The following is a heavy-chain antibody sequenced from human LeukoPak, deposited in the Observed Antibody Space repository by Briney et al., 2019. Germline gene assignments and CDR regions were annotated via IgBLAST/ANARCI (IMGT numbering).Heavy chain of an antibody. D-gene: IGHD4-17*01. CDR1: GYTFITYY. CDR3: ARGTGLGGDYVSN. V-gene: IGHV1-46*01. CDR2: INPSGGTT. J-gene: IGHJ4*02. Sequence: ASVKVSCKASGYTFITYYMHWVRQGPGQGLEWMGVINPSGGTTSYAQKFQARVTMTRDTSTSTVYMELSSLRSEDTAVYYCARGTGLGGDYVSNWGQGTLVTVSS.